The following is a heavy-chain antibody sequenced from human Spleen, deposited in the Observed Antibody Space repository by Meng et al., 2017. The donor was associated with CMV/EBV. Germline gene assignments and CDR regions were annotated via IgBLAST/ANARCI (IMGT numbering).Heavy chain of an antibody. V-gene: IGHV3-21*01. CDR3: ARESSSILFEY. J-gene: IGHJ4*02. D-gene: IGHD6-6*01. CDR1: GFTFSSYS. Sequence: LSCAASGFTFSSYSMNWVRQAPGKGLGWISSITSDSSYKFYADSLKGRFTISRDNAKNSLYLQIISLRAEDTAVYYCARESSSILFEYWGQGSLVTVSS. CDR2: ITSDSSYK.